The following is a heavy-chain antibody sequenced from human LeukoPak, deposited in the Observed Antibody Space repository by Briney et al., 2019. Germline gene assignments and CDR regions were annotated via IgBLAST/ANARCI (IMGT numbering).Heavy chain of an antibody. J-gene: IGHJ4*02. V-gene: IGHV3-7*01. CDR1: GFTFSSYA. CDR2: IKQDGSEK. CDR3: ARVRFWSGPFDY. D-gene: IGHD3-3*01. Sequence: TGRSLRLSCAASGFTFSSYAMHWVRQAPGKGLEWVANIKQDGSEKYYVDSVKGRFTISRDNAKNSLYLQMNSLRAEDTAVYYCARVRFWSGPFDYWGQGTLVTVSS.